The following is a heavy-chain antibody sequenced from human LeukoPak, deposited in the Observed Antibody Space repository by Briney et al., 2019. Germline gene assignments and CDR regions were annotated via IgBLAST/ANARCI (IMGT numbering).Heavy chain of an antibody. Sequence: PAETLSLTCAVYGLSFSGYYWRWIRQPPGKGLEWLGEINHSGSTNYNPSLKSRLTISVDTSKNQISLRLNSVTAADTAVYYRARGPRGLGMAGTFDEGGEGTRATVPS. CDR2: INHSGST. J-gene: IGHJ4*02. CDR1: GLSFSGYY. V-gene: IGHV4-34*01. D-gene: IGHD6-19*01. CDR3: ARGPRGLGMAGTFDE.